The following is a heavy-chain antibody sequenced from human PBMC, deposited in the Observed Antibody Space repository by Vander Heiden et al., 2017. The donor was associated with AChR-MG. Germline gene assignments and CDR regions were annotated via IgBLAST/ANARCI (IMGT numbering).Heavy chain of an antibody. CDR3: ATGEGRYGYFDY. Sequence: EVQLVESGGGRVKPGGSLTLSCAASGFTFSSYSLNWVRQAPGKGLEWVSSMSSSSSYIYYEDLVKGRFTISRDNAKNSLYLQMNSLRAEDTAVYYCATGEGRYGYFDYWGQGTLVTVSS. CDR1: GFTFSSYS. CDR2: MSSSSSYI. J-gene: IGHJ4*02. D-gene: IGHD1-26*01. V-gene: IGHV3-21*01.